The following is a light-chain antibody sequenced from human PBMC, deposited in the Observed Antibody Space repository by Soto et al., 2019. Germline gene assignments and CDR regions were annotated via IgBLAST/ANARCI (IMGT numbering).Light chain of an antibody. CDR1: QSVNIN. Sequence: IVMTHSPATLSVSPGEIATLSFRASQSVNINYLAWYQQKPGQAPRLLIYGISKRATDIPDRFSGSGSGTEFTLTISSLQPGDFATYYCQQHGQWPITFGQGTRLEIK. J-gene: IGKJ5*01. CDR2: GIS. V-gene: IGKV3D-15*01. CDR3: QQHGQWPIT.